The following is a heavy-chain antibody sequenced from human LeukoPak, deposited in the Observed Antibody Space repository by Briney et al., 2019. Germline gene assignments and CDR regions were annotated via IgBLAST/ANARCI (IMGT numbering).Heavy chain of an antibody. CDR3: AREGLAAARLDY. V-gene: IGHV3-21*01. D-gene: IGHD6-13*01. CDR2: ISSSSGYK. Sequence: GGSLRLSCAASGFSFSSFSMNWVRQAPGKGLEWVSSISSSSGYKYYADSMKGRFTVSRDNAKNSLYLQMNSLRVEDAAVSFCAREGLAAARLDYWGQGTMVTVSS. J-gene: IGHJ4*02. CDR1: GFSFSSFS.